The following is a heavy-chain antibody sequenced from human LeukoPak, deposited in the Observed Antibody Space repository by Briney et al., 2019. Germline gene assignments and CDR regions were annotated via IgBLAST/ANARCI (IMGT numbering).Heavy chain of an antibody. CDR3: ARLPYCSSTSCYPVRYYYMDV. CDR1: GGTFSSYA. Sequence: ASVKVSCKASGGTFSSYAISWVRQAPGQGLEWMGGIIPIFGTANYAQKFQGRVTITTDESTSTAYMELSSLRSEDTAVYYCARLPYCSSTSCYPVRYYYMDVWGKGITVTVSS. D-gene: IGHD2-2*01. V-gene: IGHV1-69*05. J-gene: IGHJ6*03. CDR2: IIPIFGTA.